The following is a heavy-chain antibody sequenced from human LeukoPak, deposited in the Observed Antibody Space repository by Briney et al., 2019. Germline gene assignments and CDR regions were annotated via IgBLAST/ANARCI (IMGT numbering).Heavy chain of an antibody. V-gene: IGHV3-48*03. CDR3: ARVPITILDDYYYMDV. J-gene: IGHJ6*03. D-gene: IGHD3-3*01. CDR2: ISSSGSTI. CDR1: GFTFSSYE. Sequence: GGSLRLSCAASGFTFSSYEFIWVRQAPGKGLEWVSYISSSGSTISHADSVKGRFTISRDNAKNSLYLQMNSLRAEDTAVYYCARVPITILDDYYYMDVWGKGTTVTVSS.